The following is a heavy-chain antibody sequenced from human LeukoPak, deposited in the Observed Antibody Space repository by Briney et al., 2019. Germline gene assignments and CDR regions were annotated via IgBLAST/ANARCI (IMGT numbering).Heavy chain of an antibody. CDR2: INYSGVT. CDR1: SGSITSSVYY. V-gene: IGHV4-39*02. J-gene: IGHJ5*02. CDR3: AIYSSSSGRIDP. Sequence: SETLSLTCTVSSGSITSSVYYCSWIRQPPGKGLEWIAGINYSGVTHHNPSLKSRVTISVDTSKNHFSLNLSSVTAADTAVYYCAIYSSSSGRIDPWGQGTLVTVSS. D-gene: IGHD2-15*01.